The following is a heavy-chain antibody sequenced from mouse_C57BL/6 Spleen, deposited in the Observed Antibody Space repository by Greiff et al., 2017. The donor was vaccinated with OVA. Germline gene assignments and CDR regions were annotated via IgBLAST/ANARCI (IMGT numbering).Heavy chain of an antibody. Sequence: VQLQQSGAELVRPGASVKLSCKASGYTFTDYYINWVKQRPGQGLEWIARIYPGSGNTYYNEKFKGKATLTAEKSSSTAYMQLSSLTSEDSAVYFCARGDWVHFDYWGQGTTLTVSS. J-gene: IGHJ2*01. CDR2: IYPGSGNT. CDR3: ARGDWVHFDY. CDR1: GYTFTDYY. V-gene: IGHV1-76*01.